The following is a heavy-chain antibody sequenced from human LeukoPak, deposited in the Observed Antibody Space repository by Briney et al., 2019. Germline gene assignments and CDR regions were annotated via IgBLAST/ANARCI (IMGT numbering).Heavy chain of an antibody. CDR3: ASPGE. D-gene: IGHD3-10*01. V-gene: IGHV3-48*01. Sequence: GGSLRLSCAASGFTFSSYAMHWVRQAPGKGLEWVSYISRSSDNIYYGDSVKGRFTISRDNAKNSVYLQMNSLRAEDTAVYYCASPGEWGQGTLVTVSS. J-gene: IGHJ4*02. CDR1: GFTFSSYA. CDR2: ISRSSDNI.